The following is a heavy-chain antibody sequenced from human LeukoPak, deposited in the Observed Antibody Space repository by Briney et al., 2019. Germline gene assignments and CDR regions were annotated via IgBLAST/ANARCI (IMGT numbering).Heavy chain of an antibody. Sequence: GGSLRLSCAASLFTFSSYAIHWVRDAPGKGLGWVAIISYDGSNKYYADSVKGRFTISRDNYKNTLYLQMNRLRAEDTAVYYCGRDPEPGFFDYWGQGTLDTVSS. CDR2: ISYDGSNK. V-gene: IGHV3-30*04. D-gene: IGHD1-14*01. CDR1: LFTFSSYA. CDR3: GRDPEPGFFDY. J-gene: IGHJ4*02.